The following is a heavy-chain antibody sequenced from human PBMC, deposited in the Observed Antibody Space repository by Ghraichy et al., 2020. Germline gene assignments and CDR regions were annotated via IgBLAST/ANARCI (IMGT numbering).Heavy chain of an antibody. CDR3: ARDSLPRESYYAGANLFDP. Sequence: GGSLRLSCAASGFTFSSYAMRWVRQAPGKGLEWVAGINSGGSGTYYADSVKGRFSISRDNAKNTLYLQMNSLRADDTSVYFCARDSLPRESYYAGANLFDPWGQGALVTFSS. CDR1: GFTFSSYA. J-gene: IGHJ5*02. V-gene: IGHV3-23*01. D-gene: IGHD1-26*01. CDR2: INSGGSGT.